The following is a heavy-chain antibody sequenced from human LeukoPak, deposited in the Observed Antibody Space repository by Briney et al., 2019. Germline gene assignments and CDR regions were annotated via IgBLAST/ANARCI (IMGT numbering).Heavy chain of an antibody. V-gene: IGHV3-66*01. J-gene: IGHJ4*02. CDR3: ARATATVVN. D-gene: IGHD4-11*01. CDR1: GFTVSENY. Sequence: GGSLRLSCAASGFTVSENYMTWVRQAPGKGLDWVSVFYSGGNAYYGDAVKGRFTISRDNSKNTLYLQMNSLRAEDTAAYYCARATATVVNWGQGTLVTVSS. CDR2: FYSGGNA.